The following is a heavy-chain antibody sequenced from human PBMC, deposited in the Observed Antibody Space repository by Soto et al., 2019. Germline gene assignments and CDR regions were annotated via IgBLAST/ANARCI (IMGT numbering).Heavy chain of an antibody. V-gene: IGHV1-18*01. D-gene: IGHD4-17*01. CDR2: ISAYNGNT. Sequence: ASVKVSCKASGYTFTSYGISWVRQAPGQGLEWMGWISAYNGNTNYAQKLQGRVTMTTDTSTRTAYMELRSLRSDDTAVYYCARDFPDYGDYRTKRGGKEYYYYGMDVWGQGTTVTVSS. J-gene: IGHJ6*02. CDR1: GYTFTSYG. CDR3: ARDFPDYGDYRTKRGGKEYYYYGMDV.